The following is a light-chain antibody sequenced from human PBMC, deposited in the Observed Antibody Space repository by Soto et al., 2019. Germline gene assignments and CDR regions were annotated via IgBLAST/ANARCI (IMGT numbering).Light chain of an antibody. CDR1: QGISNY. CDR3: QKYNSAPYA. J-gene: IGKJ2*01. V-gene: IGKV1-27*01. Sequence: DIPMTQSPSSLSASVGDRVTITCRASQGISNYLAWYQQRPGQVPKLLIYGAFTLQSGVPSRYSVSRSGTDFTISIRSLQPEDVANYYCQKYNSAPYAFGQWTELEIK. CDR2: GAF.